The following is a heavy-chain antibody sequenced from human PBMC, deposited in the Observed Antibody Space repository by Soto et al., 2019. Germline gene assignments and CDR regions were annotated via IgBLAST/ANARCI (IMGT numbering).Heavy chain of an antibody. V-gene: IGHV4-59*08. CDR1: GGSISSYY. D-gene: IGHD6-19*01. CDR3: AVSSSGWPVDYYYGMDV. CDR2: IYYSGST. J-gene: IGHJ6*02. Sequence: SATLSLTCTVSGGSISSYYWTWIRQPPGKGLEWIGYIYYSGSTNYNPSLKSRVTISVDTSKNQFSLKLSSVTAADTAVYYCAVSSSGWPVDYYYGMDVWGQGTTVT.